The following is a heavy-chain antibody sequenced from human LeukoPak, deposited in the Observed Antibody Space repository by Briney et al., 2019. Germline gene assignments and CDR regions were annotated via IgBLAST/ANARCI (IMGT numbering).Heavy chain of an antibody. CDR1: GFTFNTYS. D-gene: IGHD3-22*01. CDR2: IRSRSDTI. J-gene: IGHJ4*02. CDR3: ARAGSIVYYDSSGLCDY. Sequence: GGSLRLSCAASGFTFNTYSLNWVRQAPGKGLEWVSYIRSRSDTIYYADSVKGRFTISRDNAQNSLYLQMNSLRAEDTAVYYCARAGSIVYYDSSGLCDYWGQGTLVTVSS. V-gene: IGHV3-48*01.